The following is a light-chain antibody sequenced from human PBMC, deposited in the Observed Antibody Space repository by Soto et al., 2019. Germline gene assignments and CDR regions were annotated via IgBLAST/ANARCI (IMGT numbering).Light chain of an antibody. J-gene: IGLJ2*01. CDR3: CSYAGSYTP. V-gene: IGLV2-11*01. CDR1: SSDVGGCHP. Sequence: QSALTQPRSVSGSPGQSVTISCTGTSSDVGGCHPVSWYQQHPGKAPKLMIYDVSKRPSGVPDRFSASKSGNTASLTISGLQDEDEADYYCCSYAGSYTPFGGGTKLTVL. CDR2: DVS.